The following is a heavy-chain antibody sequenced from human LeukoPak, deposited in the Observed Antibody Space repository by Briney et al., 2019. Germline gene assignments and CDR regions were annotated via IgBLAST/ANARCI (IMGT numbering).Heavy chain of an antibody. V-gene: IGHV1-69*01. CDR2: IIPIFGTA. Sequence: GGSLRLSCAASGGTFSSYVISWVRQAPGQGLEWMGGIIPIFGTANYAQKFQGRVTITADESTSTAYMELSSLRSEDTAVYYCASGSSPYSNYYDYWGQGTLVTVSS. J-gene: IGHJ4*02. CDR3: ASGSSPYSNYYDY. CDR1: GGTFSSYV. D-gene: IGHD6-13*01.